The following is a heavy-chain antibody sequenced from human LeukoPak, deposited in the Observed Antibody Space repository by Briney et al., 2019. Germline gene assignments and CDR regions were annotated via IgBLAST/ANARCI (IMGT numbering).Heavy chain of an antibody. CDR3: ARERFCSSTSCSRFDP. J-gene: IGHJ5*02. Sequence: ASVKVSCKASGYTFTGYYMHWVRQAPGQGLEWMGWINPNSGGTNYAQKFQGRVTMTTDTSTSTAYMELRSLRSDDTAVYYCARERFCSSTSCSRFDPWGQGTLVTVSS. V-gene: IGHV1-2*02. CDR1: GYTFTGYY. CDR2: INPNSGGT. D-gene: IGHD2-2*01.